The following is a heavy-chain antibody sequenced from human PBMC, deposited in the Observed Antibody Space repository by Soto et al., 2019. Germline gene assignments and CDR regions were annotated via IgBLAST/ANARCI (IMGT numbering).Heavy chain of an antibody. CDR3: AREDCRSTSCYDYYYEGMDV. J-gene: IGHJ6*02. V-gene: IGHV1-18*04. CDR1: GYTFTSYG. CDR2: ISAYNGNT. D-gene: IGHD2-2*01. Sequence: QVQLVQSGAEVKKPGASVKVSCKASGYTFTSYGISWVRQAPGQGLEWMGWISAYNGNTNYAQKLQGRVTMTPDTYTSIAYMERRSLRSGDTDVYYCAREDCRSTSCYDYYYEGMDVWGQGTTVTVSS.